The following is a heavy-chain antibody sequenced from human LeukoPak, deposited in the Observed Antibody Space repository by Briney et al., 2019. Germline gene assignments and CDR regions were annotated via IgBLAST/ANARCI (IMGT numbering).Heavy chain of an antibody. J-gene: IGHJ3*02. V-gene: IGHV3-23*01. CDR1: GFTFSSYG. D-gene: IGHD2-2*01. CDR3: ARDCSSTSCYAFDI. Sequence: GGSLRLSCAASGFTFSSYGMSWVRQAPGKGLEWVSAISGSGGSTYYADSVKGRFTISRDNSKNTLYLQMNSLRAEDTAVYYCARDCSSTSCYAFDIWGQGTMVTVSS. CDR2: ISGSGGST.